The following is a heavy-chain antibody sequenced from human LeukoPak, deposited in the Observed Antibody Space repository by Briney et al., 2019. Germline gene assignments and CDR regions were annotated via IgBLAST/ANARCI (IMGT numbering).Heavy chain of an antibody. CDR1: GYTFSHYD. CDR3: ARGRRGSASQKRGLNWFDP. Sequence: ASVKVSCKSSGYTFSHYDINWLRQAPGQRLEWMGWMNPNSGNTDYAQKFQGRVSITRNTSMSTAYMELSSLGSDDTAVYYCARGRRGSASQKRGLNWFDPWGQGTLVTVSS. V-gene: IGHV1-8*03. D-gene: IGHD3-16*01. CDR2: MNPNSGNT. J-gene: IGHJ5*02.